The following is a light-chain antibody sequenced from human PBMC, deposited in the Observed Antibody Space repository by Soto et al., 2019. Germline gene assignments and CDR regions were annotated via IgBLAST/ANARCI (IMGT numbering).Light chain of an antibody. J-gene: IGKJ5*01. CDR3: EQTYSTPVT. CDR2: AAS. V-gene: IGKV1-39*01. CDR1: QNIYNY. Sequence: DIQMTQSPSSLSASVGDRVTVTCRTSQNIYNYLNWYQQKPGKAPKLLIYAASSVQSGVPLRVSGTGSGTDFTLTISSLRPEDFATYDGEQTYSTPVTFGQGTRLEIK.